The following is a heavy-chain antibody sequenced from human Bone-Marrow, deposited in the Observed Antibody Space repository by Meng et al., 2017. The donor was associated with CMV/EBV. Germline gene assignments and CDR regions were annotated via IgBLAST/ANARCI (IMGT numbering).Heavy chain of an antibody. CDR1: GGTFSSYA. D-gene: IGHD3-3*01. V-gene: IGHV1-69*10. CDR2: IIPILGIA. CDR3: ARDLNYDFWSGYYPLYYYYGMDV. Sequence: SVKVSCKASGGTFSSYAISWVRQAPGQGLEWMGGIIPILGIANYAQKFQGRVTMTTDTSTSTAYMELRSLRSDDTAVYYCARDLNYDFWSGYYPLYYYYGMDVWGQGTTVTVSS. J-gene: IGHJ6*02.